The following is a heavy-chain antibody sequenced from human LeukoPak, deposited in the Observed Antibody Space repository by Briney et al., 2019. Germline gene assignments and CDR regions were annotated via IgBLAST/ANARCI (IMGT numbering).Heavy chain of an antibody. J-gene: IGHJ5*02. CDR2: IYYSGST. CDR3: ARWGLWGGYDGYSTRFDP. CDR1: GGSISSGGYY. Sequence: SQTLSLTCTVSGGSISSGGYYWSWIRQHPGKGLEWIGYIYYSGSTYYNPSLKSQVTISVDTSKNQFSLKLSSVTAADTAVYYCARWGLWGGYDGYSTRFDPWGQGTLVTVSS. V-gene: IGHV4-31*01. D-gene: IGHD5-12*01.